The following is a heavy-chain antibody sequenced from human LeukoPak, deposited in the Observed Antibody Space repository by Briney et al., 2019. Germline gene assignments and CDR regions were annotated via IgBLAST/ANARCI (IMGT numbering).Heavy chain of an antibody. V-gene: IGHV3-7*01. CDR2: IKQDGSEK. CDR3: ARVWGTVTTHRYYYYMDV. Sequence: AGGSLRLSCAASEFTFSTYWMSWVRQAPGKGLEGVANIKQDGSEKYYVDSVKGRFTISRDNAKNSLYLQMNSLRAEDTAVYYCARVWGTVTTHRYYYYMDVWGKGTTVTVSS. D-gene: IGHD4-17*01. CDR1: EFTFSTYW. J-gene: IGHJ6*03.